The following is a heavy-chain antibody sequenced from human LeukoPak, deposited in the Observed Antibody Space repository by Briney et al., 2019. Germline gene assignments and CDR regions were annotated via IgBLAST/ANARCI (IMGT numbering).Heavy chain of an antibody. V-gene: IGHV1-18*01. CDR1: GYTFTSHG. D-gene: IGHD1-26*01. J-gene: IGHJ4*02. CDR2: ISAYTGNT. Sequence: ASVKVSCKASGYTFTSHGISWVRQAPGQGLEWMGWISAYTGNTNYAQKLQGRVTMTTDTSTSTAYMELRSLRSDDTAVYYCARDHRRVVGATGLDYWGQGTLVPVSS. CDR3: ARDHRRVVGATGLDY.